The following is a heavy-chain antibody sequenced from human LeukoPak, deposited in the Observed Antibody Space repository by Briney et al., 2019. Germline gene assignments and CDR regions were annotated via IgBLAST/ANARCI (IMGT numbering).Heavy chain of an antibody. J-gene: IGHJ4*02. Sequence: ASVKVSCKASGYNFITYGISWVRQAPGQGLEWMGGIIPIFGTANYAQKFQGRVTITADESTSTAYMELSSLRSEDTAVYYCAGGLVVSQLPRFAFDIWGQGILVTVSS. CDR1: GYNFITYG. CDR2: IIPIFGTA. CDR3: AGGLVVSQLPRFAFDI. V-gene: IGHV1-69*13. D-gene: IGHD2-2*01.